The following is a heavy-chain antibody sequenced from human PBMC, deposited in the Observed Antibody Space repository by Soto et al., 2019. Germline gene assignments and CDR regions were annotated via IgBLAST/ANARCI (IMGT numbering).Heavy chain of an antibody. CDR1: SGSISSSNW. CDR2: IYHSGST. V-gene: IGHV4-4*02. CDR3: ARKLRYCSGGSCYSVFDY. D-gene: IGHD2-15*01. Sequence: SETLSLTCAVSSGSISSSNWWSWVRQPPGKGLEWIGEIYHSGSTNYNPSLKSRVTISVDKSKNQFSLKLSSVTAADTAVYYCARKLRYCSGGSCYSVFDYWGQGTLVTVSS. J-gene: IGHJ4*02.